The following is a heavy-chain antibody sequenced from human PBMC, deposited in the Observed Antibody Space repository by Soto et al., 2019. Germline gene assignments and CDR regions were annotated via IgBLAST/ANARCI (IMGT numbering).Heavy chain of an antibody. CDR1: GGPIKTGDYY. Sequence: PSETLSLTCNVSGGPIKTGDYYWNWIRQPPGKGLEWIGYVFYSGATNYSPSLKSRAAISMDTSKNQFSLTLSAVTAADTAMYYCSTRAYDTNGYYRFDPWGQGTLVTVSS. J-gene: IGHJ5*01. D-gene: IGHD3-22*01. CDR2: VFYSGAT. V-gene: IGHV4-30-4*03. CDR3: STRAYDTNGYYRFDP.